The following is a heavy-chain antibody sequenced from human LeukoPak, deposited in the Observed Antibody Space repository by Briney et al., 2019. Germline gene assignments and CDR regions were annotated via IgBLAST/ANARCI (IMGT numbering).Heavy chain of an antibody. CDR2: ISIWGGST. Sequence: QTGGSLRLSCAASGFTFSNSAMSWVRQAPGQGLEGVSIISIWGGSTYYADSVKGRFTISRDNSQNTLFLQMNSLRAEDTAVYYCAKRLDTVAAQNWFDPWGQGTLVTVSS. J-gene: IGHJ5*02. CDR3: AKRLDTVAAQNWFDP. V-gene: IGHV3-23*01. CDR1: GFTFSNSA. D-gene: IGHD6-25*01.